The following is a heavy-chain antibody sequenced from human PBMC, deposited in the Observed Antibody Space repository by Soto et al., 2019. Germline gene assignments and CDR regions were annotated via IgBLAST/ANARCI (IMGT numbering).Heavy chain of an antibody. J-gene: IGHJ4*02. D-gene: IGHD3-10*01. CDR1: GYTFTSYV. CDR2: ISAYNGNT. Sequence: ASVKVSCKASGYTFTSYVISWVRQAPGQGLEWMGWISAYNGNTNYAQKLQGRVTMTTDTSTSTAYMELRSLGSDDTAVYYCASGWFGEFVYYFYYWGQGTLVTVSS. CDR3: ASGWFGEFVYYFYY. V-gene: IGHV1-18*01.